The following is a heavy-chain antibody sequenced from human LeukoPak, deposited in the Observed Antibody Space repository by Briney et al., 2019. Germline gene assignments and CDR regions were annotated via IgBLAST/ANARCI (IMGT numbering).Heavy chain of an antibody. Sequence: ASVKGSCKASWGTLSSFSISWGRQGPGQRVEWVGGIIPIFGTANYAQKFQGRVTITADESTSTAYMELSSLRSEDTAVYYCARDQEVGATTYFDYWGQGTLVTVSS. CDR3: ARDQEVGATTYFDY. CDR2: IIPIFGTA. V-gene: IGHV1-69*01. D-gene: IGHD1-26*01. J-gene: IGHJ4*02. CDR1: WGTLSSFS.